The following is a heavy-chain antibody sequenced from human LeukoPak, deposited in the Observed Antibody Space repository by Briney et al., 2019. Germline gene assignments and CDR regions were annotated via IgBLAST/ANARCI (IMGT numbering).Heavy chain of an antibody. CDR3: ARGRGYYDSSGYFNF. Sequence: SETLSLTCTVAGGSISSYYWSWIRQPPGKGLEWIGYIYYSGSTNYNPSLKSRVTMSVDTSKNQFSLNLSSVTAADTAVYYCARGRGYYDSSGYFNFWGQGTLVTVSS. CDR2: IYYSGST. V-gene: IGHV4-59*12. J-gene: IGHJ4*02. D-gene: IGHD3-22*01. CDR1: GGSISSYY.